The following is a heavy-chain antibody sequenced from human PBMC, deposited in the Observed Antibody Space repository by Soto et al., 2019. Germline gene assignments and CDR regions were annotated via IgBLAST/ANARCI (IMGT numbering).Heavy chain of an antibody. CDR2: VNPNTGVA. CDR1: GYTLTAFY. J-gene: IGHJ5*02. D-gene: IGHD3-9*01. CDR3: TTLRLDP. Sequence: AASVKVSCKASGYTLTAFYMNWVRQAPGQGLGWMGWVNPNTGVAKYAQKFQGRVTMTRDTSINTAYMELSGLTSDDTAVYYCTTLRLDPWGQGTLVTVSS. V-gene: IGHV1-2*02.